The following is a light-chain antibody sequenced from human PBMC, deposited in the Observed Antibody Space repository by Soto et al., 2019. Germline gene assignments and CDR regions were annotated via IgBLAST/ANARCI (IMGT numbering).Light chain of an antibody. V-gene: IGLV1-44*01. CDR2: SNN. Sequence: QSVLTQPPSASGTPGQRVTISCSGSSSNIGSNTISWYQQLPGTAPKLLIYSNNQRPSGVPDRFSGSKSGTSAPLAISGLQSEDEADYYCAAWDDSLNGRGVFGTGTKVTVL. CDR1: SSNIGSNT. CDR3: AAWDDSLNGRGV. J-gene: IGLJ1*01.